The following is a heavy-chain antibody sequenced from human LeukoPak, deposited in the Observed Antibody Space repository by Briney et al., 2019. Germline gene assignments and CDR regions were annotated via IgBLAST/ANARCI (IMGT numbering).Heavy chain of an antibody. Sequence: PSETLSLTCTVSGGSISSSTYYWGWIRQPPGKGLEWIGSMHQSGSTYYNPSLKSRVIILGDMSKNQFSLKLRSVTAADTAVYYCARVRILEWSRPDYWGQGTLVTVSS. J-gene: IGHJ4*02. CDR1: GGSISSSTYY. V-gene: IGHV4-39*07. D-gene: IGHD3-3*01. CDR2: MHQSGST. CDR3: ARVRILEWSRPDY.